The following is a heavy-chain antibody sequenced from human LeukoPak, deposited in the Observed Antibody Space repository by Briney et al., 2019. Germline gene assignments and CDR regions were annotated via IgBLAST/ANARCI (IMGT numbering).Heavy chain of an antibody. CDR2: IYRSGST. CDR1: GGSISSSNW. CDR3: ARTGGIAAAASDY. J-gene: IGHJ4*02. V-gene: IGHV4-4*02. D-gene: IGHD6-13*01. Sequence: SGTLSLTCAVSGGSISSSNWWSWVRQPPGKGLEWIGEIYRSGSTNYNPSLKSRVTISVDKSKNQFSLKLSSVTAADTAVYYCARTGGIAAAASDYWGQGTLVTVSS.